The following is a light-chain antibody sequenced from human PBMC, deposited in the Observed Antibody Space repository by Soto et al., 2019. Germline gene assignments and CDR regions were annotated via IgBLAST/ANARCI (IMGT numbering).Light chain of an antibody. J-gene: IGKJ4*01. Sequence: EIVMTQSPATLSVSPGERATLSCRASQSVSSNLAWYQQKPGQAPRLLIYGASTRATGIPARFSGSGSGTEFTLTISSLQSEDFAVYYCQHYHNWPQTCGGGTKGDIK. V-gene: IGKV3-15*01. CDR3: QHYHNWPQT. CDR2: GAS. CDR1: QSVSSN.